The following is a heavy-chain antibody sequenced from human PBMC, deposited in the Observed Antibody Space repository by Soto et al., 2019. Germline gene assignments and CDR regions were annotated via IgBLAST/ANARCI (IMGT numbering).Heavy chain of an antibody. Sequence: SETLSLTCTVSGGSISSYYWSWIRQPPGKGLEWIGYIYYSGSTYYNPSLKSRVTISVDTSKNQFSLKLSSVTAADTAVYYCARASEERFMGFDPWGQGTLVTVSS. CDR3: ARASEERFMGFDP. J-gene: IGHJ5*02. D-gene: IGHD3-10*01. V-gene: IGHV4-59*08. CDR1: GGSISSYY. CDR2: IYYSGST.